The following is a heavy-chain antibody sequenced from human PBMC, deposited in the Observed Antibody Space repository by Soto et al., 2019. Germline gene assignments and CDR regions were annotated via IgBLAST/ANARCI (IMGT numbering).Heavy chain of an antibody. Sequence: QVQLVQSGAEVKKPGASVKVSCKASGYTFTSYGISWVRQAPGQGLEWMGWISAYNGNTNYAQKLQGRVTVTTDTSTSTAYMELRSLRSDDTAVYYCARRGPLMTTVTTDWYFDLWGRGTLVTVSS. D-gene: IGHD4-17*01. CDR1: GYTFTSYG. V-gene: IGHV1-18*01. J-gene: IGHJ2*01. CDR3: ARRGPLMTTVTTDWYFDL. CDR2: ISAYNGNT.